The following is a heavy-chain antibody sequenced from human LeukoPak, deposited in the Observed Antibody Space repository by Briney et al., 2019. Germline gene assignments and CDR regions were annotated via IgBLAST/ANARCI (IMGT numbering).Heavy chain of an antibody. CDR3: ARGHEVVPAATNWFDP. D-gene: IGHD2-2*01. Sequence: SETLSLTCTVSGGSISSYYWSWIRQPAGKGLEWIGRIYTSGSTNYNPSLKNRVTMSVDTSKNQFSLKLSSVTAADTAVYYCARGHEVVPAATNWFDPWGQGTLVTVSS. V-gene: IGHV4-4*07. CDR1: GGSISSYY. J-gene: IGHJ5*02. CDR2: IYTSGST.